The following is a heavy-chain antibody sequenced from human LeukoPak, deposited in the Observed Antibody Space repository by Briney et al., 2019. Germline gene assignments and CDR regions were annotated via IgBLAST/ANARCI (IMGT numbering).Heavy chain of an antibody. CDR2: IYHSGNT. CDR1: NYSISSGYY. J-gene: IGHJ5*02. V-gene: IGHV4-38-2*02. CDR3: ARVRAITMIVVTYYWFDP. Sequence: SSETLSLTCTVSNYSISSGYYWGWIRQPPGKGLEWIGNIYHSGNTYYNPSLKSRVRMSVDTSEDQFSLKLSSVTAADTAVYYCARVRAITMIVVTYYWFDPWGQGTLVTVSS. D-gene: IGHD3-22*01.